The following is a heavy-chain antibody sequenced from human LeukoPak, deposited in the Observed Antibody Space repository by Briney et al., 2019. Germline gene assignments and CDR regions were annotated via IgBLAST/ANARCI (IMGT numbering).Heavy chain of an antibody. J-gene: IGHJ4*02. D-gene: IGHD1-1*01. CDR1: GVTFSIYA. Sequence: PGGSLRLSCAASGVTFSIYAMSWVRQAPGKGLEWVSTISNSDGNTYYADSVKGRFTISRDNSKNTLYLQMNSLTAEDTAIYYCAKATGTLGNWGQGTLVTVSS. CDR3: AKATGTLGN. V-gene: IGHV3-23*01. CDR2: ISNSDGNT.